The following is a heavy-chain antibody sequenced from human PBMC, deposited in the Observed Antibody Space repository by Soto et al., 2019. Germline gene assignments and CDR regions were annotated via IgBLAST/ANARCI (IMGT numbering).Heavy chain of an antibody. V-gene: IGHV3-48*02. D-gene: IGHD5-18*01. J-gene: IGHJ4*02. CDR2: ISYGSSST. Sequence: EVQLVESGGGLVQSGGSRRLSCTASGFTFSNYGMNWIRQASGKGLEWISFISYGSSSTYYADSVKGRFTISRDNAKNSLYLQMNSLRDEDTAVYYCARGKYTYGSDYWGQGAMVTVSS. CDR1: GFTFSNYG. CDR3: ARGKYTYGSDY.